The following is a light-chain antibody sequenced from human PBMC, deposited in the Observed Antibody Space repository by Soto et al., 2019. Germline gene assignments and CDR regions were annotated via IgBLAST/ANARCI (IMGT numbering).Light chain of an antibody. CDR2: DAS. V-gene: IGKV1-33*01. J-gene: IGKJ4*01. CDR1: QHIGSH. CDR3: QQYDLLPLT. Sequence: DIQMTQSPSSLSASVGDTVTISCRASQHIGSHLNWYLQEPGQAPKPLIYDASNLQTGAPSRFSGSGSGTDFTFAITNLQPQDFATYYCQQYDLLPLTFGGGTKVDIK.